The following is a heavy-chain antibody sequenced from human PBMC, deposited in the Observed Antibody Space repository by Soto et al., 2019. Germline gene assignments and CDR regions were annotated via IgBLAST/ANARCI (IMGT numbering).Heavy chain of an antibody. CDR3: ASSYGDYLSY. CDR1: GGSISSSSYY. Sequence: QLQLQESGPGLVKPSETLSLTCTVSGGSISSSSYYWGWIRQPPGKGLEWIGSIYYSGSTYYTPSLKSRVTISVDTSTNQFPLKLSSVTAADTAVYYCASSYGDYLSYWGQGTLVTVSS. D-gene: IGHD4-17*01. J-gene: IGHJ4*02. CDR2: IYYSGST. V-gene: IGHV4-39*01.